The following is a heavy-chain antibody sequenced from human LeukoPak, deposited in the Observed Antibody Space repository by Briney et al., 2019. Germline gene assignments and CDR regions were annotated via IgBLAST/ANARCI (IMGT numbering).Heavy chain of an antibody. CDR3: ARGGYYDSSGYFHYGMDV. CDR1: GYTFTSYG. J-gene: IGHJ6*02. CDR2: ISAYNGNT. Sequence: GASVKVSCKASGYTFTSYGISWVRQAPGQGLEWMGWISAYNGNTNYAQKLQGRVTMTTDTSTSTAYMELSSLRSEDTAVYYCARGGYYDSSGYFHYGMDVWGQGTTVTVSS. D-gene: IGHD3-22*01. V-gene: IGHV1-18*01.